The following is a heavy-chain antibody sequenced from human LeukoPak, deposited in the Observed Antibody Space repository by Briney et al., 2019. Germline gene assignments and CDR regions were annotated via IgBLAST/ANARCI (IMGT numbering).Heavy chain of an antibody. J-gene: IGHJ5*02. CDR2: ISYDGSNK. CDR3: ARDLGQQLNNWFDP. V-gene: IGHV3-30*04. CDR1: GFTFSSYA. D-gene: IGHD6-13*01. Sequence: PGGSLRLSCAASGFTFSSYAMHWVRQAPGKGLEWVAVISYDGSNKYYADSVKGRFTISRDNSKNTLYLQMNSLRAEDTAVYYCARDLGQQLNNWFDPWGQGTLVTVSS.